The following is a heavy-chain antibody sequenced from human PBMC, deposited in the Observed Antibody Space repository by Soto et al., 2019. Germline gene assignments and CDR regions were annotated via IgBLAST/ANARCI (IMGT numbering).Heavy chain of an antibody. CDR2: ISAYNGNT. D-gene: IGHD3-22*01. J-gene: IGHJ4*02. V-gene: IGHV1-18*01. CDR1: GYTFTSYG. Sequence: ASVKVSCKASGYTFTSYGISWVRQAPGQGLEWMGWISAYNGNTNYAQKLQGRVTMTTDTSTSTAYMELRSLRSDDTAVYYCARGEYYYDSSGSHHFDYWGQGTLVTVSS. CDR3: ARGEYYYDSSGSHHFDY.